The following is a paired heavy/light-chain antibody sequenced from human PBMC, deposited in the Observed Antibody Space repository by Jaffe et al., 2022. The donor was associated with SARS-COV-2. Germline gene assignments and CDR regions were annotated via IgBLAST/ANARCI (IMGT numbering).Heavy chain of an antibody. D-gene: IGHD3-9*01. J-gene: IGHJ4*02. CDR3: TYRRGCGVNSFGCSDY. CDR1: GFSLTTSGVG. Sequence: QITLKESGPTLVKPTQTLTLTCTFSGFSLTTSGVGVGWIRQPPGKAPEWLALVYWDDDMRYNPSLKTRLTLSRDTSKNQVVLTMANMDSLDTATYYCTYRRGCGVNSFGCSDYWGQGMFVTVSS. CDR2: VYWDDDM. V-gene: IGHV2-5*02.
Light chain of an antibody. CDR3: QQYGSTPRT. Sequence: IVLTQSPVTLSLSPGERVTLSCRASETISDDYLAWYQQKPGQAPGLLIYRASYRVIGVPDRFNGSGSGTDFTLNISNLEPDDFAVYYCQQYGSTPRTFGHGTKLEF. V-gene: IGKV3-20*01. CDR1: ETISDDY. CDR2: RAS. J-gene: IGKJ1*01.